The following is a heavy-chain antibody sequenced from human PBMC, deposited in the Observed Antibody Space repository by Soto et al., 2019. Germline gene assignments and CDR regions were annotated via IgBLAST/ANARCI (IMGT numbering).Heavy chain of an antibody. V-gene: IGHV3-30*04. J-gene: IGHJ5*02. CDR2: ISYDEEHL. CDR3: ARELPAKAIRGVLLS. Sequence: QVQLVESGGGVVQRGRCLRVSCAASGFTFSNYAMNWVRQAPGKGLEWLAIISYDEEHLDYADSVKGRFTISSDNSNHTLYLEMSSLSVDDTAVYFCARELPAKAIRGVLLSLGQGTLVTVSS. D-gene: IGHD3-10*01. CDR1: GFTFSNYA.